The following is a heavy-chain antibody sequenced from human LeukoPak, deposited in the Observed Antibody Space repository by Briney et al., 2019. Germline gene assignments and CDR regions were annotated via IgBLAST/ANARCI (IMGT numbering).Heavy chain of an antibody. V-gene: IGHV1-46*01. CDR3: ARDLNRVDDILTGSLDY. Sequence: GASVKVSCKASGYTFTSYYMHWVRQAPGQGLEWMGIINPSGGSTSYAQKFQGRVTMTRDTSTSSVYMELSSLRSEDTAVYYCARDLNRVDDILTGSLDYWGQGTLVTVSS. CDR1: GYTFTSYY. CDR2: INPSGGST. J-gene: IGHJ4*02. D-gene: IGHD3-9*01.